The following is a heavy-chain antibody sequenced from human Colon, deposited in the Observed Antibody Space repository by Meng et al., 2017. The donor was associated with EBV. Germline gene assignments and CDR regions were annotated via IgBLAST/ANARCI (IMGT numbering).Heavy chain of an antibody. D-gene: IGHD3-9*01. Sequence: QWLLHQLGAGLLKPSETLSLTCTVNGGSFSGYVWSWVRQPPGKGMEWIGEVSHPGSANYNPSLKSRVTISVDASEKQFSLRLTSVTAADSAVYYCARVPTTGYKNHWGQGTLVTVSS. V-gene: IGHV4-34*01. CDR3: ARVPTTGYKNH. CDR2: VSHPGSA. CDR1: GGSFSGYV. J-gene: IGHJ4*02.